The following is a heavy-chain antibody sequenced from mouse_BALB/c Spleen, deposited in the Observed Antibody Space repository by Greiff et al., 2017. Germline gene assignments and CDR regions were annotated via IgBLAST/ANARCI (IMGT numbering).Heavy chain of an antibody. V-gene: IGHV1-18*01. Sequence: VHVKQSGPELVKPGASVKIPCKASGYTFTDYNMDWVKQSHGKSLEWIGDINPNNGGTIYNQKFKGKATLTVDKSSSTDYMELRSLTSEDTAVYYCARDYDEGFDWFAYWGQGTLVTVSA. CDR2: INPNNGGT. J-gene: IGHJ3*01. D-gene: IGHD2-4*01. CDR1: GYTFTDYN. CDR3: ARDYDEGFDWFAY.